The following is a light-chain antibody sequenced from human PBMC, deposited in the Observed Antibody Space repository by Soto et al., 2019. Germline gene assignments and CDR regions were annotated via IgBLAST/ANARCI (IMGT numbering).Light chain of an antibody. CDR1: QSVSSSY. J-gene: IGKJ2*01. V-gene: IGKV3-20*01. CDR2: GAS. CDR3: QQYGSSPPYT. Sequence: EIVLTQSPGTLSLSPGERATLSCRASQSVSSSYLAWYQQKPGQAPRLLIYGASSRATGIPDRFSGSGSGTDSTLTISRLEPEDFAVYYCQQYGSSPPYTVGQATKLEIK.